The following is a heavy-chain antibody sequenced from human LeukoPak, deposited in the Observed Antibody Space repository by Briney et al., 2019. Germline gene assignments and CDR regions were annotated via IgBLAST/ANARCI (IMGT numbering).Heavy chain of an antibody. J-gene: IGHJ3*02. V-gene: IGHV4-39*07. CDR2: IYYSGST. Sequence: SETLSLTCTVSGGSISSSSYYWGWIRQPPGKGLEWIGSIYYSGSTYYNPSLKSRVTISVDTSKNQFSLKLSSVTAADTAVYYCARGRIVVVPAATENAFDIWGQGTMVTVSS. CDR1: GGSISSSSYY. CDR3: ARGRIVVVPAATENAFDI. D-gene: IGHD2-2*01.